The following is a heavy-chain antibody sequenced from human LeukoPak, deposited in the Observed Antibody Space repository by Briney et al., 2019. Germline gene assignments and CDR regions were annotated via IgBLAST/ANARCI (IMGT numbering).Heavy chain of an antibody. CDR2: IYTSGST. D-gene: IGHD6-19*01. CDR3: ARAYSSGEYAFDI. V-gene: IGHV4-61*02. J-gene: IGHJ3*02. CDR1: GGSISSGSYY. Sequence: SETLSLTCTVSGGSISSGSYYWSWIRQPAGKGLEWIGRIYTSGSTNYNPSLKSRVTMSVDTSKNQFSLKLSSVTAADTAVYYCARAYSSGEYAFDIWGQGTMVTVSS.